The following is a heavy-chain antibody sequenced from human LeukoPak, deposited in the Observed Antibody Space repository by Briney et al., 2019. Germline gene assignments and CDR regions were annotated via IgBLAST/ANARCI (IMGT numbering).Heavy chain of an antibody. CDR3: ARRAELQTPDY. CDR2: IYYSGNT. J-gene: IGHJ4*02. Sequence: RPSETLSLTCTVSGGSISSYYWSWIRQPPGKGLEWIGTIYYSGNTYYNPSLRSRVTISVATSKNQFSLKLTSVTAADTAVYYCARRAELQTPDYWGQGTLVTVSP. CDR1: GGSISSYY. D-gene: IGHD1-7*01. V-gene: IGHV4-59*04.